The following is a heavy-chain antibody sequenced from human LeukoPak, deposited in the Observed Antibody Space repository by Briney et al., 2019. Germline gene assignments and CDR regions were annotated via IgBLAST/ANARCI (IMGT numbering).Heavy chain of an antibody. CDR3: AKHMAPLAVSGYYFDY. J-gene: IGHJ4*02. V-gene: IGHV3-23*03. CDR1: GFTFSSYA. Sequence: GGSLRLSCRASGFTFSSYAMTWVRQTPGKGLECVSIIVGGGDKTYYVDSVKGRFTISRDNSRNTLYLQMNSLRVEDTALYYCAKHMAPLAVSGYYFDYWGQGALVSVSS. CDR2: IVGGGDKT. D-gene: IGHD1-1*01.